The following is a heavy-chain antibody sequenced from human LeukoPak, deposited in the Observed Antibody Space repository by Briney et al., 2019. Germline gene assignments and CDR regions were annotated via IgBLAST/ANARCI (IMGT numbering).Heavy chain of an antibody. CDR1: GFTFSNYA. Sequence: GGSLRLSCAASGFTFSNYAMSWVRQAPGKGLEWVSGISVSVGSTYYTDSVKGRFTFSRDNSKNTLHLQMNSLRAEDTAVYYCTKDHGFYSSGWHPLFDHWGQGTLVTVTP. J-gene: IGHJ4*02. D-gene: IGHD6-19*01. CDR3: TKDHGFYSSGWHPLFDH. V-gene: IGHV3-23*01. CDR2: ISVSVGST.